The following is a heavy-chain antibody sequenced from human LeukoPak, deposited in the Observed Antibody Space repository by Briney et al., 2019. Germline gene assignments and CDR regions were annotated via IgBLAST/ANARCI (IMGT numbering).Heavy chain of an antibody. V-gene: IGHV4-39*07. CDR1: GGSISSSTYY. CDR2: IYYSGST. D-gene: IGHD2-15*01. CDR3: ARDCSGGSCYGAFDI. Sequence: SETLSLTCTVSGGSISSSTYYWGWIRQPPGKGLEWIGSIYYSGSTYYNPSLKSRITISVDTSENRFSLKLSSVTATDTAVYYCARDCSGGSCYGAFDIWGQGTMVTVSS. J-gene: IGHJ3*02.